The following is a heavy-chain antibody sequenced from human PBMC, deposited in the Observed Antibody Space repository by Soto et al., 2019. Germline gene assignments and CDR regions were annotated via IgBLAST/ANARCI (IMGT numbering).Heavy chain of an antibody. J-gene: IGHJ5*02. Sequence: PSETLSLTCIVSGVSVTSYTWSWVRQPANKGLVWIGRVFSSVSATYNPSLKSRVSISMDTAENRISLKLDSVTAADAGVYFCARDGMTTGDTWGPGTLVTVSS. CDR2: VFSSVSA. D-gene: IGHD3-9*01. CDR1: GVSVTSYT. V-gene: IGHV4-4*07. CDR3: ARDGMTTGDT.